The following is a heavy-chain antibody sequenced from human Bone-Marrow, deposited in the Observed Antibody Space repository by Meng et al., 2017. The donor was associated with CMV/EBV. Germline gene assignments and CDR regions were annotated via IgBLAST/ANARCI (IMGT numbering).Heavy chain of an antibody. V-gene: IGHV3-21*01. J-gene: IGHJ6*02. D-gene: IGHD6-19*01. CDR3: ARDWGDYSSGWETDYYYYYVMDV. CDR2: ISSSSSYI. Sequence: GESLKISCAASGFTFSSYSMNWVRQAPGKGLEWVSSISSSSSYIYYADSVKGRFTISRDNAKNSLYLQMNSLRAEDTAVYYCARDWGDYSSGWETDYYYYYVMDVWGQGTTVTVSS. CDR1: GFTFSSYS.